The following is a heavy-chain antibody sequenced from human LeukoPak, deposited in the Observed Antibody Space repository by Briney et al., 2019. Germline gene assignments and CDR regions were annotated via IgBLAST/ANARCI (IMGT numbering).Heavy chain of an antibody. Sequence: GGSLRLSCAASGFTFDDYGMSWVRQAPGKGLEWVSGIDWNGGSTGYADSVKGRFTISRDNAKNSLYLQMNSLRAEDTALYYCARLAANGRRYCYYYYYMDVWGKGTTVTVSS. J-gene: IGHJ6*03. CDR1: GFTFDDYG. CDR3: ARLAANGRRYCYYYYYMDV. CDR2: IDWNGGST. D-gene: IGHD2-8*01. V-gene: IGHV3-20*04.